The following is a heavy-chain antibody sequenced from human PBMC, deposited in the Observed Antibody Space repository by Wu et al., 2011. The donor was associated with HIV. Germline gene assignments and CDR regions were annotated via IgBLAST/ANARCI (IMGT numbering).Heavy chain of an antibody. CDR1: GGTFSRYA. CDR3: ARGTYLYDSSGYYDV. J-gene: IGHJ4*02. CDR2: IIPIFGTA. Sequence: VKKPGSSVKVSCKASGGTFSRYAINWVRQAPGQGLEWMGGIIPIFGTAKYVQKFQDRVMITADMSTKTAYMELSSLRYEDTAVYYCARGTYLYDSSGYYDVWGQGSLVTVSS. D-gene: IGHD3-22*01. V-gene: IGHV1-69*06.